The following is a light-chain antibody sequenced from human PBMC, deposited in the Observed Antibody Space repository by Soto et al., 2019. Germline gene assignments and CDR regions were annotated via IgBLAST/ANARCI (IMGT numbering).Light chain of an antibody. CDR1: QSISNY. J-gene: IGKJ3*01. CDR3: QQRSHWPLT. Sequence: EIGLTQSPATLSLSPGERATLSCRAGQSISNYLAWYQQKPGQAPRLLIYDASKRATGIPARFSGGGSGTDFTLTISSLEPEDFAVYYCQQRSHWPLTFGPGTKVNIK. CDR2: DAS. V-gene: IGKV3-11*01.